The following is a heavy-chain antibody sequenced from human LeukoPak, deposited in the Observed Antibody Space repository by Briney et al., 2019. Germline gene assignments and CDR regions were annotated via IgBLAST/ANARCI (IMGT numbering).Heavy chain of an antibody. CDR2: IYYSGST. Sequence: SETLSLTCTVSGYSISSGYYWGWIRQPPGKGLEWIGSIYYSGSTYYNPSLKSRVTISVDTSKNQVSLKLSSVTAADTAMYYCARKDGDGWGQGTLVTVSS. CDR3: ARKDGDG. J-gene: IGHJ4*02. CDR1: GYSISSGYY. D-gene: IGHD5-24*01. V-gene: IGHV4-38-2*02.